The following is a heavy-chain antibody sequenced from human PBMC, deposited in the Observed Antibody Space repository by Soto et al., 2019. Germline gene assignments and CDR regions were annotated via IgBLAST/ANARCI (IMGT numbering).Heavy chain of an antibody. Sequence: QITLKESGPTLVTPTQTLTLTCSFSGFSLTSSPMGVGWIRQPPGKALAWLAVIYWDDDKRYSPALRSRLTITKVTSKNQVVLTVTNMDPVDTATYYCAHRLGGYTWNDGYLDYWGQGILVSVSS. J-gene: IGHJ4*02. V-gene: IGHV2-5*02. CDR1: GFSLTSSPMG. D-gene: IGHD1-20*01. CDR2: IYWDDDK. CDR3: AHRLGGYTWNDGYLDY.